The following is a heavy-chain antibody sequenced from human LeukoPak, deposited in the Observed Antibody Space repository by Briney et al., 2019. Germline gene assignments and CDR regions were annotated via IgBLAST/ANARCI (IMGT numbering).Heavy chain of an antibody. J-gene: IGHJ4*02. Sequence: SETLSLTCTVSGGSISSYYWSWIRQPAGKGLEWIGRIYTSGSTNYSPSLKSRVTMSVDTSKNQFSLKLSSVAAADTAVYYCARYIVATIGGYYFDYWGQGTLVTVSS. V-gene: IGHV4-4*07. CDR1: GGSISSYY. D-gene: IGHD5-12*01. CDR2: IYTSGST. CDR3: ARYIVATIGGYYFDY.